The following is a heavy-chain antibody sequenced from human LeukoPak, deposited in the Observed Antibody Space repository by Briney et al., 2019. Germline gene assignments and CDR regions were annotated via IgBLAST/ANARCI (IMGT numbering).Heavy chain of an antibody. CDR1: GGTFSSYA. D-gene: IGHD6-19*01. J-gene: IGHJ4*02. Sequence: GASVKVSCKASGGTFSSYAISWVRQAPGQGLEWMGGIIPIFGTANYAQKFQGRVTITTDESTSTAYMELSSLRSEDTAVYYCARCRIAVAGSCDYWGQGTLVPVSS. CDR2: IIPIFGTA. CDR3: ARCRIAVAGSCDY. V-gene: IGHV1-69*05.